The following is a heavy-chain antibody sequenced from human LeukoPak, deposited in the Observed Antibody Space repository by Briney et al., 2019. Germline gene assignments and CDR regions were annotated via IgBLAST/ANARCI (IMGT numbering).Heavy chain of an antibody. D-gene: IGHD2-8*01. J-gene: IGHJ3*02. Sequence: GESLKISCKGSGYSFTSYWIGWVRLMPGKGLEWMGIIYPGDSDTRYSPSFQGQVTISADKSISTAYLQWSSLKASDTAMYYCASGGCTNGVCYKDAFDIWGQGTMVTVSS. CDR1: GYSFTSYW. CDR3: ASGGCTNGVCYKDAFDI. V-gene: IGHV5-51*01. CDR2: IYPGDSDT.